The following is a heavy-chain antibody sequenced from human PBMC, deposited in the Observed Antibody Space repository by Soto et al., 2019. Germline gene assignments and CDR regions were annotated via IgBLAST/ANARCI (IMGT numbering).Heavy chain of an antibody. D-gene: IGHD6-13*01. Sequence: PSETLSLTCTVSGGSISSGDYYWSWIRQPPGKGLEWIGYIYYSGGTYYNPSLKSRVTISVDTSKNQFSLKLSSVTAADTAVYYCARAKAPLYSSSWYWFDPWGQGTLVTVSS. J-gene: IGHJ5*02. CDR3: ARAKAPLYSSSWYWFDP. V-gene: IGHV4-30-4*01. CDR2: IYYSGGT. CDR1: GGSISSGDYY.